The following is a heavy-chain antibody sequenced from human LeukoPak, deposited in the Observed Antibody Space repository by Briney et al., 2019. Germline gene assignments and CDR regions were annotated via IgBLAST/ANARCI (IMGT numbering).Heavy chain of an antibody. CDR1: GYTFDSYG. CDR2: ISAYNGNT. Sequence: ASVKVSCKASGYTFDSYGISWVRQAPGQGLEWMGWISAYNGNTNYAQKFQGRVTMTTDASTSTAYMELSSLRSEDTAVYYCARGTLGDYWFDPWGQGTLVTVSS. D-gene: IGHD2-21*02. V-gene: IGHV1-18*01. CDR3: ARGTLGDYWFDP. J-gene: IGHJ5*02.